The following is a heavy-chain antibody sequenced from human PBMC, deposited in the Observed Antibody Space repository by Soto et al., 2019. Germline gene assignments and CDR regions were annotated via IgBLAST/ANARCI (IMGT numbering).Heavy chain of an antibody. D-gene: IGHD1-20*01. J-gene: IGHJ4*02. Sequence: PSETLSLTCSVFGDAISNYYWSWIRQTPGRGLEWIGCVHESGSTDYNPSLKGRVIISLHTSKSQFSLSLRSATAADTATYYCARGTRALITSFFAYWGQGIPVTVS. CDR2: VHESGST. CDR1: GDAISNYY. CDR3: ARGTRALITSFFAY. V-gene: IGHV4-59*03.